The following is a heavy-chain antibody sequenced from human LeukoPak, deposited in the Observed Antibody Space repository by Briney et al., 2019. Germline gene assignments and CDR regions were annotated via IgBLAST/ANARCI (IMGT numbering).Heavy chain of an antibody. V-gene: IGHV3-20*04. D-gene: IGHD2-15*01. CDR3: AGAPGTGYCSGGSCYSWWFDP. CDR2: INWNGGST. CDR1: GFTFDDYG. J-gene: IGHJ5*02. Sequence: GGSLRLSCAASGFTFDDYGMSWVRQAPGKGLEWVSGINWNGGSTGYADSVKGRFTISRDNAKNSLYLQMNSLRAEDTAVYYCAGAPGTGYCSGGSCYSWWFDPWGQGTLVTVSS.